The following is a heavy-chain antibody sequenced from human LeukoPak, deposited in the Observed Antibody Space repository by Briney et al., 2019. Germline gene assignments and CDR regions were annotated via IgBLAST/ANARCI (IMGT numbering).Heavy chain of an antibody. CDR1: GYSFTCYW. D-gene: IGHD1-26*01. CDR3: ASSSSGSYEWIWFDP. CDR2: LYPGDSDT. J-gene: IGHJ5*02. Sequence: GASLKISSKGAGYSFTCYWICWVRPTAGERQELMGILYPGDSDTRYSPSFEGQVTISAGKSISTAYLQWSSLKASDTAMYYGASSSSGSYEWIWFDPWGQGTLVTVSS. V-gene: IGHV5-51*01.